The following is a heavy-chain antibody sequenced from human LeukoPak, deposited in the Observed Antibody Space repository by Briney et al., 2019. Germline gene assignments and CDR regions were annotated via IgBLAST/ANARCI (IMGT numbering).Heavy chain of an antibody. V-gene: IGHV5-51*01. CDR2: IYPGDSDT. D-gene: IGHD2-21*02. J-gene: IGHJ4*02. Sequence: GESLKISCKGSGYSFSSYWIGWVRQMPGKGLEWMGMIYPGDSDTRYSSSFQGQVTISADKSISTAYLQWSSLKASDTAMYYCARRAYCGGDCYLDYWGQGTLVTVSS. CDR3: ARRAYCGGDCYLDY. CDR1: GYSFSSYW.